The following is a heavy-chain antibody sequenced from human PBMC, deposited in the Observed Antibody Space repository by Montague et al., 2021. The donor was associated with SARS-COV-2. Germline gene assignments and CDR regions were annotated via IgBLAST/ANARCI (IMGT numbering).Heavy chain of an antibody. CDR3: ASGEFFYYGSGNYYRSALDD. D-gene: IGHD3-10*01. V-gene: IGHV4-34*12. CDR1: GASFSGYY. Sequence: SETLSLTCHVYGASFSGYYWSWVRQSPGKGLEWIGEVIHSGTTNYNPSLKGRVTISIDSSNDRFSLGLTSLTAADTGVYYCASGEFFYYGSGNYYRSALDDWGQGTTVTVS. CDR2: VIHSGTT. J-gene: IGHJ6*02.